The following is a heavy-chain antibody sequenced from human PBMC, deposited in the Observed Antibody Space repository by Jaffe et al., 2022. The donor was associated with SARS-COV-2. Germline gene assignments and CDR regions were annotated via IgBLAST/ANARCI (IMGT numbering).Heavy chain of an antibody. J-gene: IGHJ4*02. D-gene: IGHD6-6*01. CDR2: IKEDGSHM. CDR1: GFTFSHYW. CDR3: ARIGYSSSSLDY. Sequence: EVQLVESGGGFVQPGGSLRLSCVASGFTFSHYWMTWVRQAPGKGLQWVANIKEDGSHMSYVDSVKGRFTISRDNSKNSVYLQVNNMRAEDTAVYYCARIGYSSSSLDYWGQGTLVTVSS. V-gene: IGHV3-7*03.